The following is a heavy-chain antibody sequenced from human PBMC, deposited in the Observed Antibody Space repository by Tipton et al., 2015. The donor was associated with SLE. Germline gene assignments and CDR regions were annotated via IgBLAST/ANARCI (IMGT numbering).Heavy chain of an antibody. J-gene: IGHJ4*02. Sequence: SLRLSCAASGFAFSDYEMSWVRQAPGKGLEWIAYITTGGNTLHYADSVKGRFTISRDNSKNTLYLQMNRLRPEDTAMYFCARDRHSLSTHCESWGQGTLVTVSS. V-gene: IGHV3-48*03. CDR1: GFAFSDYE. D-gene: IGHD1-26*01. CDR2: ITTGGNTL. CDR3: ARDRHSLSTHCES.